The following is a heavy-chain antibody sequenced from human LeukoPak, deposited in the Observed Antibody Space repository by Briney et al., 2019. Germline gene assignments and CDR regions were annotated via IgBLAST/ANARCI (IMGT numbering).Heavy chain of an antibody. CDR2: IYYSGST. Sequence: SETLSLTCTVSGGSISSGGYYWSWIRQHPGKGLEWIGYIYYSGSTYYNPSLKSRVTISVDTSKNQFSLKLSSVTAAGTAVYYCARELMAYDSSGYYDYWGQGTLVTVSS. J-gene: IGHJ4*02. CDR1: GGSISSGGYY. CDR3: ARELMAYDSSGYYDY. V-gene: IGHV4-31*03. D-gene: IGHD3-22*01.